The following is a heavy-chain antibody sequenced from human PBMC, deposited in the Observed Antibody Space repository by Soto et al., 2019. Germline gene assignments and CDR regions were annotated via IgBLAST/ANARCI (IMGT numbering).Heavy chain of an antibody. CDR1: GGSFSGYY. CDR2: INHSGST. D-gene: IGHD4-17*01. Sequence: SETLSLTCAVYGGSFSGYYWSWIRQPPGKGLEWIGEINHSGSTNYNPSLKSRVTISVDTSKNQFSLKLSSVTAAGTAVYYCARTSPTTVTTYWYFDLWGRGTLVTVSS. J-gene: IGHJ2*01. CDR3: ARTSPTTVTTYWYFDL. V-gene: IGHV4-34*01.